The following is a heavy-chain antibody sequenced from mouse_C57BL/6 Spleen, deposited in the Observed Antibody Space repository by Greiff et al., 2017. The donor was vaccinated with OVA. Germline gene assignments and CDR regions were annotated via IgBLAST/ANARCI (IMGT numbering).Heavy chain of an antibody. CDR3: ARHAYYRAGFAY. V-gene: IGHV5-17*01. Sequence: EVHLVESGGGLVKPGGSLKLSCAASGFTFSDYGMHWVRQAPEKGLEWVAYISSGSSTIYYADTVKGRFTISRDNAKNTLFLQMTSLRSEDTAMYYCARHAYYRAGFAYWGQGTLVTVSA. CDR1: GFTFSDYG. D-gene: IGHD2-14*01. J-gene: IGHJ3*01. CDR2: ISSGSSTI.